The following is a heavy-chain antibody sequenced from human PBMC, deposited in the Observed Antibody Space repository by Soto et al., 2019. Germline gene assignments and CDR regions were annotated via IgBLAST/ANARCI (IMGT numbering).Heavy chain of an antibody. D-gene: IGHD2-2*01. CDR2: IYYSGST. CDR1: GGSISSYY. J-gene: IGHJ6*02. V-gene: IGHV4-59*01. Sequence: SQTLSLTCTVSGGSISSYYWSWIRQPPGKGLEWIGYIYYSGSTNYNPSLKSRVTISVDTSKNQFSLKLSSVTAADTAVYYCAREGRRINCSSTSCYGLGYYYYGMDVWGQGTTVTVSS. CDR3: AREGRRINCSSTSCYGLGYYYYGMDV.